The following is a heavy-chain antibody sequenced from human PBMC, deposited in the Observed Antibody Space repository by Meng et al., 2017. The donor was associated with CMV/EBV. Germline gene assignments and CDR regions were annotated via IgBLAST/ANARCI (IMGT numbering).Heavy chain of an antibody. Sequence: GESLKISCAASGFTFSDYYMSWIRQAPGKGLEWVSYISSSGSTIYYADSVKGRFTISRDNAKNSLYLQMNSLRAEDTAVYYCAREAAETYYYYGMDVWGQGTTVTVSS. D-gene: IGHD6-13*01. CDR2: ISSSGSTI. J-gene: IGHJ6*02. CDR1: GFTFSDYY. CDR3: AREAAETYYYYGMDV. V-gene: IGHV3-11*01.